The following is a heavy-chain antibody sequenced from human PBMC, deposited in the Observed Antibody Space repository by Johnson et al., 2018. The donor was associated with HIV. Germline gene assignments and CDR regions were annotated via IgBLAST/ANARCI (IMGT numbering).Heavy chain of an antibody. J-gene: IGHJ3*02. D-gene: IGHD6-19*01. CDR2: ISWNSGSI. CDR3: AKILPEVAGTCHPIKGAFDI. Sequence: LVESGGGLVQPGRSLRLSCAASGFTFDDYAMHWVRQAPGKGLEWVSGISWNSGSIGYADSVKGRFTISRDNAKNSLYLQMNSLRAEDTALYYCAKILPEVAGTCHPIKGAFDIWGQGTMVTVSS. CDR1: GFTFDDYA. V-gene: IGHV3-9*01.